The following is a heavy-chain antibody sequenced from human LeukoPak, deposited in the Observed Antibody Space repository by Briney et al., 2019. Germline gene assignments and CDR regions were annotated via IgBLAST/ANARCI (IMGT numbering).Heavy chain of an antibody. D-gene: IGHD5-24*01. CDR1: GGSISTYC. J-gene: IGHJ4*02. CDR3: ARVFRRDGYFDY. V-gene: IGHV4-59*08. Sequence: PSETLSLTCTVSGGSISTYCWSWIRQPPGKGLEWIGYIYYSGSTTYNPSLKSRVTISVDTSKNQFSLKLSAVTAADTAVYYCARVFRRDGYFDYWGQGTLVTVSS. CDR2: IYYSGST.